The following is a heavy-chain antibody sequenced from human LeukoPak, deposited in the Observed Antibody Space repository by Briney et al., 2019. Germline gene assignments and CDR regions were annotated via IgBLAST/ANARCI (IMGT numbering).Heavy chain of an antibody. CDR2: IYYSGST. D-gene: IGHD5-12*01. J-gene: IGHJ5*02. CDR1: GVSISSGDYY. V-gene: IGHV4-30-4*01. CDR3: ARQEYSGYDSANWFDP. Sequence: PSQTLSLTCTVSGVSISSGDYYWRWIRQPPGKGLEWIVYIYYSGSTYYNPSLKSRFTISVDTSKNQFSLKLSSVTAADTAVYYCARQEYSGYDSANWFDPWGQGTLVTVSS.